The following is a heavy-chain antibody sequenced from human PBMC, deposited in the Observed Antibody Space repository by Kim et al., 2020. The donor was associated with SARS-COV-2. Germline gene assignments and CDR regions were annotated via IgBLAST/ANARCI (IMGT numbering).Heavy chain of an antibody. CDR3: AREGYYYDSSGYLIGAWYYYMGV. J-gene: IGHJ6*03. CDR1: GYTFTSYA. V-gene: IGHV1-3*01. Sequence: ASVKVSCKASGYTFTSYAMHWVRQAPGQRLEWMGWINAGNGNTKYSQKFQGRVTITRDTSASTAYMELSSLRSEDTAVYYCAREGYYYDSSGYLIGAWYYYMGVWGKGTTVTVSS. D-gene: IGHD3-22*01. CDR2: INAGNGNT.